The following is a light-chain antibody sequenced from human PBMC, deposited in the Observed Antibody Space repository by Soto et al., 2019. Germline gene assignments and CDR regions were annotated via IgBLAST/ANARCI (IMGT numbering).Light chain of an antibody. CDR3: QQRDSWTIT. J-gene: IGKJ5*01. CDR2: GAS. CDR1: QSISSN. Sequence: EIVMTQSPATLSVSPGERATLSGRASQSISSNLAWYQQRPGQAPRLLIFGASNRATGIPARFSGSGSGTDFNLTINRLETEDFAAYYCQQRDSWTITFGQGTRLEIK. V-gene: IGKV3D-15*01.